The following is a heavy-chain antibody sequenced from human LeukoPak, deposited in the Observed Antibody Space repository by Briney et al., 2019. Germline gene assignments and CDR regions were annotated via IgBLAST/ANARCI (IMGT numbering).Heavy chain of an antibody. CDR1: GGSISSYY. CDR3: ARSGVSGYYDYFDY. CDR2: IYTSGST. J-gene: IGHJ4*02. V-gene: IGHV4-4*09. D-gene: IGHD3-22*01. Sequence: SETLSPTCTVSGGSISSYYWSWIRQPPGKGLEWIGYIYTSGSTNYNPSLKSRVTISVDTSKNQFSLNLSSVTAADTAVYYCARSGVSGYYDYFDYWGQGTLVTVS.